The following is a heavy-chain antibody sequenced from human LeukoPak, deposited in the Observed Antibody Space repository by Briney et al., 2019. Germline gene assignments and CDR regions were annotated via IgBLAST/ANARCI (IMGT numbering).Heavy chain of an antibody. CDR3: AKKHRRTGAYYFDC. D-gene: IGHD2-21*01. CDR2: ISGSGGTT. J-gene: IGHJ4*02. Sequence: GGSLRLSCADSGFTFSNYAMKWVRQAPGKVLEWVSSISGSGGTTYYADSVKGRFTISRDNSKNTLYLQMNSLRAEDTALYYCAKKHRRTGAYYFDCWGQGTLVTVSS. V-gene: IGHV3-23*01. CDR1: GFTFSNYA.